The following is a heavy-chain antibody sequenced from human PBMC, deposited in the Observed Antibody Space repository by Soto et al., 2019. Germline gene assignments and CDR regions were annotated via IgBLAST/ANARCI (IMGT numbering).Heavy chain of an antibody. V-gene: IGHV4-59*01. J-gene: IGHJ5*02. D-gene: IGHD2-15*01. CDR2: IYYSGST. CDR1: GGSLSSYY. Sequence: SETLSLTCTVSGGSLSSYYLSWIRQTPGKGLEWIGYIYYSGSTNYNPSLKSQVTISVDTSKNQFSLKLSSVTAADTAVYYCARELGENCSGGSCYLNWFDPWGQGTLVTGSS. CDR3: ARELGENCSGGSCYLNWFDP.